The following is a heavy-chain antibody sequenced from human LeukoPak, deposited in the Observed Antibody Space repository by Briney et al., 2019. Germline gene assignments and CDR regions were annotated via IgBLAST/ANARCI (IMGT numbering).Heavy chain of an antibody. CDR2: INTDGSTT. CDR3: ARLVAAAGFDH. J-gene: IGHJ4*02. D-gene: IGHD6-13*01. Sequence: GGSLRLSCAASGFTFSSYWMHWVRQAPGKGLVWVSRINTDGSTTSYADSVKGRFTISRDNAKNTLYLQMNSLRAEDTAVYYCARLVAAAGFDHWGQGTLVTVSS. CDR1: GFTFSSYW. V-gene: IGHV3-74*01.